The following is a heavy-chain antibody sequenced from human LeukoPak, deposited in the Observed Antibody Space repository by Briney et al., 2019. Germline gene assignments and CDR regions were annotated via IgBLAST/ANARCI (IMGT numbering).Heavy chain of an antibody. V-gene: IGHV3-43*01. CDR1: HDSP. CDR3: AKGSHHASEQYNWFGP. D-gene: IGHD1/OR15-1a*01. Sequence: GGSLKLPWVAYHDSPIQWARQRPGKGRGWSPLISWDAASAYYADSVRGRFTISRDNYKNFVYLEMNNLRSEDSALYYCAKGSHHASEQYNWFGPWSEGTLVTVST. J-gene: IGHJ5*02. CDR2: ISWDAASA.